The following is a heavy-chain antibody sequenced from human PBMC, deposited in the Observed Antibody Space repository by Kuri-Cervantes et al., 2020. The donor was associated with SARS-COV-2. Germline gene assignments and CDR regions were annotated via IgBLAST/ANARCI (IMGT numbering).Heavy chain of an antibody. V-gene: IGHV3-30*03. CDR3: ASQQLRDVGYGMDV. Sequence: GGSLRLSCAASGFTFSSYGMHWVRQAPGKGLEWVAVISYDGSNKYYADSVKGRFTISRDNSKNTLYLQMNSLRAEDTAVYYCASQQLRDVGYGMDVWGQGTTVTVSS. D-gene: IGHD5-18*01. CDR2: ISYDGSNK. CDR1: GFTFSSYG. J-gene: IGHJ6*02.